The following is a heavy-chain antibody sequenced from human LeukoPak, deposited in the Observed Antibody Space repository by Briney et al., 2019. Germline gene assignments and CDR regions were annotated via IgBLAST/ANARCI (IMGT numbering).Heavy chain of an antibody. V-gene: IGHV3-30*18. CDR2: ISYDGSNK. Sequence: GGSLRLSCAASGFTFSTYGMHWVRQAPGKGLEWVAVISYDGSNKYYADSVKGRFTISRDNSKNTLYLQMNSLRAEDTAVYYCAKGASPKTAVAGQGRGMSFDYWGQGTLVTVSS. D-gene: IGHD6-19*01. J-gene: IGHJ4*02. CDR1: GFTFSTYG. CDR3: AKGASPKTAVAGQGRGMSFDY.